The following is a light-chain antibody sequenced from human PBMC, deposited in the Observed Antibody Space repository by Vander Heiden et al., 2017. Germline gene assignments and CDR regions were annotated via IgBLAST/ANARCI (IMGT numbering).Light chain of an antibody. CDR3: AVRDDNLRAVV. CDR2: LDH. V-gene: IGLV1-44*01. J-gene: IGLJ3*02. Sequence: QSVLTQPPSASGTPGQRVSISCSGRSSNIGSHTVNWYQQYPGAAPKLLIYLDHQRPSGVAVRFSGSKSGTSASLAISGLQYEDEADYYCAVRDDNLRAVVFGGGTKLTVL. CDR1: SSNIGSHT.